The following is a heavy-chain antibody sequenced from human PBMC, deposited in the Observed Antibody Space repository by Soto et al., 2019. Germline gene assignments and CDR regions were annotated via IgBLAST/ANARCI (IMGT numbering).Heavy chain of an antibody. J-gene: IGHJ4*01. Sequence: ASVKVSCKASGYTFTSYGISWVRQAPGQGLEWMGGTSPYNATANYAQKFQGRVTMTTDESTSTAYMELSGLRSDDTAIYYCARVDSSLVRLVGQFYFDHWG. V-gene: IGHV1-18*04. CDR1: GYTFTSYG. D-gene: IGHD3-10*01. CDR3: ARVDSSLVRLVGQFYFDH. CDR2: TSPYNATA.